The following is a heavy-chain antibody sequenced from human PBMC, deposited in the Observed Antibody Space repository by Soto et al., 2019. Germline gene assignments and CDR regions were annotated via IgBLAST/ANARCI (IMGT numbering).Heavy chain of an antibody. V-gene: IGHV3-23*01. D-gene: IGHD1-1*01. J-gene: IGHJ4*02. CDR2: ITFRGDNT. CDR3: AKLGTMGVFDN. Sequence: EVQLLESGGGLVPPGGSLRLSCAASGFTFSSYAMSWVRQAPGEGLEWLAGITFRGDNTYYADPVKGRFTLSRDNSRNRLDLQMNSLKVEDTALYYCAKLGTMGVFDNWGQGTLLTVSS. CDR1: GFTFSSYA.